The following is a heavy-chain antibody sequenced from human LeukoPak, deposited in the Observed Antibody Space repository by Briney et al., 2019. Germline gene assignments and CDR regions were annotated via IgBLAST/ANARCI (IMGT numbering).Heavy chain of an antibody. CDR3: APIAGAGANDAFDI. CDR2: INPNSGGT. D-gene: IGHD6-13*01. V-gene: IGHV1-2*02. J-gene: IGHJ3*02. Sequence: ASVKVSCKASGYTFTGYYMHWVRQAPGQGLEWMGWINPNSGGTNYAQKFQGRVTMTRDTSISTAYMELSRLRSDDTAVYYCAPIAGAGANDAFDIWGQGTMVTVSS. CDR1: GYTFTGYY.